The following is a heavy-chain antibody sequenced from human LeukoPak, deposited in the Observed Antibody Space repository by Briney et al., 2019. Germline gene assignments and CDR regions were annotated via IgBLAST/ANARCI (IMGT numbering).Heavy chain of an antibody. J-gene: IGHJ6*03. CDR2: IRYDGSNK. CDR3: AKSIVGANNYYYMDV. Sequence: GGSLRLSCAASGFTFSSYGMHWVRQAPGKGLEWVAFIRYDGSNKYYADSVKGRFTISRDNSKNTLYLQMNSLRAEDTAVYYCAKSIVGANNYYYMDVWGKGTTVTVSS. CDR1: GFTFSSYG. V-gene: IGHV3-30*02. D-gene: IGHD1-26*01.